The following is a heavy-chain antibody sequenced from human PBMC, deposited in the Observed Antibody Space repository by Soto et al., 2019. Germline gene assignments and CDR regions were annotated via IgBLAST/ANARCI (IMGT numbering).Heavy chain of an antibody. J-gene: IGHJ4*02. Sequence: QVQLQESGPGLVKPSQTLSLTSTVSGGSIGSGYYYWNWVRQVPGKALEWIEYIHSRVGSYYTPYLNSRVVISLDASNNRFSVHLSSLAAADTAVYYCARRGRGLAGYLVSWGQGTLVTVSS. D-gene: IGHD3-16*02. CDR1: GGSIGSGYYY. V-gene: IGHV4-31*03. CDR2: IHSRVGS. CDR3: ARRGRGLAGYLVS.